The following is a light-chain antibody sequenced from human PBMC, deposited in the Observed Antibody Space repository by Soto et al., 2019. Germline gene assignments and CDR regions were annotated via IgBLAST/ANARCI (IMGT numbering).Light chain of an antibody. J-gene: IGKJ5*01. V-gene: IGKV2D-29*02. CDR3: MHSTRLPRT. CDR1: QSLLSSGGETY. CDR2: EVS. Sequence: DLVMSQTPLSLSVTPGQPASISCRSSQSLLSSGGETYLFWYLQRPGQSPQLLIYEVSNRISAVPDRLGGSGSGTDFTLKSSRVEAEDAGVYYRMHSTRLPRTFGQGTRLEVK.